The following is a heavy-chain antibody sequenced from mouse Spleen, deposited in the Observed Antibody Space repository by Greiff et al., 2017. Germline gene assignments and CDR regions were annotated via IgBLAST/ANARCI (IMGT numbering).Heavy chain of an antibody. CDR3: ARHEGPYYYGSSYFDY. D-gene: IGHD1-1*01. Sequence: VQLQQSGAELVKPGASVKLSCKASGYTFTEYTIHWVKQRSGQGLEWIGWFYPGSGSIKYNEKFKDKATLTADKSSSTVYMELSRLTSEDSAVYFCARHEGPYYYGSSYFDYWGQGTTLTVSS. CDR1: GYTFTEYT. J-gene: IGHJ2*01. V-gene: IGHV1-62-2*01. CDR2: FYPGSGSI.